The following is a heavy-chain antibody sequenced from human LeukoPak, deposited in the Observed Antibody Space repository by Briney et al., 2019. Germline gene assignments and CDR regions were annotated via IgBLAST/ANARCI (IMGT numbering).Heavy chain of an antibody. CDR2: ISGSGGST. V-gene: IGHV3-23*01. CDR1: GFTFSSYA. Sequence: GGSLRLSCAVSGFTFSSYAMSWVRQAPGKGLEWVSAISGSGGSTYYADSVKGRLTISRDNSKNTLYLQMNSLRAEDTAVYYCAKELSGWAAAIYFDYWGQGTLVTVSS. J-gene: IGHJ4*02. D-gene: IGHD2-2*01. CDR3: AKELSGWAAAIYFDY.